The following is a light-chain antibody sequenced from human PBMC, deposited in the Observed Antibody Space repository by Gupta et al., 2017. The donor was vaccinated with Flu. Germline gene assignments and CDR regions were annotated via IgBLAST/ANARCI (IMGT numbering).Light chain of an antibody. CDR2: AAS. V-gene: IGKV1-9*01. Sequence: DIQCSQSPSFLSAPVGDRVTITCRASQGISSYLAWYQQKPGKAPKLLIYAASTLQSGVPSRFSGSGSGTEFTLTISSLQPEDFATYYCQQFNSYSFTFGPGTKVEIK. CDR3: QQFNSYSFT. CDR1: QGISSY. J-gene: IGKJ3*01.